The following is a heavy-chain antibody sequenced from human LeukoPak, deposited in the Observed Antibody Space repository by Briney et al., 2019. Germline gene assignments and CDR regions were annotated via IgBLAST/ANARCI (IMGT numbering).Heavy chain of an antibody. CDR2: ISSSGSTI. D-gene: IGHD4-23*01. CDR1: GFTFNSYE. CDR3: ARDPPTVVPFPNAFDI. Sequence: GGSLRLSCAASGFTFNSYEMSWVRQAPGKGLEWVSYISSSGSTIYYADSVKGRFTISRDNGKNSLYMQMNSLRAEDTAVYYCARDPPTVVPFPNAFDIWGQGTMVTVSS. J-gene: IGHJ3*02. V-gene: IGHV3-48*03.